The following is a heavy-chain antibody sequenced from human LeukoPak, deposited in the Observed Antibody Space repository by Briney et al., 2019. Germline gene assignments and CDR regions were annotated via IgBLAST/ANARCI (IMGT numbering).Heavy chain of an antibody. J-gene: IGHJ4*02. Sequence: GGSLGLSCAASGFTFSSYSMNLVRQAPGKGLEWVSSISSSSSYIYYADSVRGRFTISRDNAKNSLYLQMNSLRAEDTAVYYCARDSTYYYDSSGYPPDYWGQGTLVTVSS. V-gene: IGHV3-21*01. D-gene: IGHD3-22*01. CDR1: GFTFSSYS. CDR2: ISSSSSYI. CDR3: ARDSTYYYDSSGYPPDY.